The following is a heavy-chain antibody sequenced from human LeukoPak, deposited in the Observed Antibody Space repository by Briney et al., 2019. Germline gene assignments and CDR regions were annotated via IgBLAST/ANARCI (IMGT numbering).Heavy chain of an antibody. J-gene: IGHJ5*02. CDR1: GDPISSLY. CDR2: IYYSGST. V-gene: IGHV4-59*08. D-gene: IGHD6-6*01. Sequence: SETLSLTCTVSGDPISSLYWSRIRQPPGKGLEWIGSIYYSGSTTYNPSLQSRVAISLDASKNQFSLRLSSVTAADTAVYYCARWRYSTSSAWFDTWGQGTLVTVSS. CDR3: ARWRYSTSSAWFDT.